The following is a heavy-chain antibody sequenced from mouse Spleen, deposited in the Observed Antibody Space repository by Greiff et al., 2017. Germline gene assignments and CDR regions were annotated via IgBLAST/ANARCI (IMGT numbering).Heavy chain of an antibody. CDR1: GYTFTSYT. V-gene: IGHV1-4*01. CDR2: INPSSGYT. Sequence: VQLQQSGAELARPGASVKMSCKASGYTFTSYTMHWVKQRPGQGLEWIGYINPSSGYTKYNQKFKDKATLPADKSSSTADMQLSSLTSEDSAVYYCARSGNYGSSYRFAYWGQGTLVTVSA. CDR3: ARSGNYGSSYRFAY. D-gene: IGHD1-1*01. J-gene: IGHJ3*01.